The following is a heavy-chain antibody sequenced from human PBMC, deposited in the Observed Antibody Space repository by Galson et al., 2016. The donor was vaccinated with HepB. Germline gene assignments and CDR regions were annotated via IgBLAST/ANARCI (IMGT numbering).Heavy chain of an antibody. V-gene: IGHV3-21*04. J-gene: IGHJ6*02. Sequence: SLRLSCAVSGFTFSKYWMSWVRQAPGKGLQWASSISSGSRHISNADSLKGRFSISRDDAKNSVFLQMNSLPVDETAKYFCARDRVDIVAAPSSIRNYYGMDVWGQGTTVTVSS. CDR3: ARDRVDIVAAPSSIRNYYGMDV. CDR2: ISSGSRHI. CDR1: GFTFSKYW. D-gene: IGHD5-12*01.